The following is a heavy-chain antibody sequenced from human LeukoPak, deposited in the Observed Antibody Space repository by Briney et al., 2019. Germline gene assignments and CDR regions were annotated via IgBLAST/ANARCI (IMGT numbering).Heavy chain of an antibody. V-gene: IGHV1-3*01. CDR2: IHAVSGNT. CDR1: GYTFTRCA. J-gene: IGHJ3*02. D-gene: IGHD6-19*01. CDR3: TIGLAGDWDAFDI. Sequence: ASVKVSCKTSGYTFTRCAVHWVRQAPGQRLEWMGWIHAVSGNTKYSQKLQGRVTIARDTSASTIYMELSSLRFEDTAVYFCTIGLAGDWDAFDIWGLGTMVTVSS.